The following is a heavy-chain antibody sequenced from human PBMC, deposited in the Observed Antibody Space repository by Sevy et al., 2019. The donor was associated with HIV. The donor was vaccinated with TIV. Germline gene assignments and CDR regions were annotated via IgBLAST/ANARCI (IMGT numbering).Heavy chain of an antibody. Sequence: GGSLRLSCAASGFNFSPYALHWVRQVPGKGLEWVATISSDGSKRYYTDSVKGRFSISRDNSKNTLYLQMNNLTPEDMAVFYCAKEGYYYDSRSSDWFDPWGQGALVTVSS. CDR3: AKEGYYYDSRSSDWFDP. CDR2: ISSDGSKR. V-gene: IGHV3-30*18. D-gene: IGHD3-22*01. CDR1: GFNFSPYA. J-gene: IGHJ5*02.